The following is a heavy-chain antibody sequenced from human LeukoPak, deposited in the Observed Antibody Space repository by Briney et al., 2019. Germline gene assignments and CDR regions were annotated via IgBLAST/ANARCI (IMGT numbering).Heavy chain of an antibody. CDR1: GGSISSYY. Sequence: PSETLSLTCTVSGGSISSYYWSWIRQPPGKGLEWIGYIYYSGSTNYNPSLKGRVTISVDTSKNQFSLKLSSVTAADTAVYYCARTTDWFDPWGQGTLVTVSS. CDR2: IYYSGST. CDR3: ARTTDWFDP. D-gene: IGHD1-1*01. J-gene: IGHJ5*02. V-gene: IGHV4-59*01.